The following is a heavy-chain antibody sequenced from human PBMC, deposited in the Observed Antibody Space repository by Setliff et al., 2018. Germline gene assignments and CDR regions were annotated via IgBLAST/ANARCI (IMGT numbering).Heavy chain of an antibody. Sequence: ASVKVSCKTSGYTFDDYGIAWVRQAPGQGLEWMGWISPHTGNTYYTPKLHGRVTLTTDTSARTAYMELRSLSSDDTAVYYCSRSVRFCTRTACQRLSGGEFWGQGTLVTVSS. D-gene: IGHD2-8*01. CDR1: GYTFDDYG. CDR2: ISPHTGNT. J-gene: IGHJ4*02. V-gene: IGHV1-18*01. CDR3: SRSVRFCTRTACQRLSGGEF.